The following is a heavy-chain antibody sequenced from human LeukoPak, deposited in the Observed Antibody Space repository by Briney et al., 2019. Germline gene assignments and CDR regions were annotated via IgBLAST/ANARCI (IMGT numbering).Heavy chain of an antibody. V-gene: IGHV3-30*02. CDR1: GFTFSGYG. CDR2: IRYDGSNK. J-gene: IGHJ6*03. D-gene: IGHD2-2*01. CDR3: AKGVGYCSSTSCYYYYYYMDV. Sequence: GGSLRLSCAASGFTFSGYGMHWVRQAPGKGLEWVAFIRYDGSNKYYADSVKGRFTISRDNSKNTLYLQMNSLRAEDTAVYYCAKGVGYCSSTSCYYYYYYMDVWGKGTTVTVSS.